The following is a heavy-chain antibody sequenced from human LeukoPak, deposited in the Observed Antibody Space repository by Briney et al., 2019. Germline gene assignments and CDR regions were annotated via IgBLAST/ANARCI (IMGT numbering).Heavy chain of an antibody. CDR1: GGSFSGYY. V-gene: IGHV4-34*01. D-gene: IGHD6-13*01. Sequence: SETLSLTCAVYGGSFSGYYWSWIRQPPGKGLEWIGEINHSGSTNYNPSLKSRVTISVDTSKNQFSLKLSSVTAADTAVYYCATRSGIAAAGRSYYYYYYMDVWGKGTTVTVSS. CDR2: INHSGST. CDR3: ATRSGIAAAGRSYYYYYYMDV. J-gene: IGHJ6*03.